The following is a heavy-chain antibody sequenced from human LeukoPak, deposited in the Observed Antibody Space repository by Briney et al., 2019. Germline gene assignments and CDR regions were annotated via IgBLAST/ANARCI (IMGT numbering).Heavy chain of an antibody. Sequence: SGTLSLTCTVSGGSISSGGYYWSWIGQHPGKGLEWIGYVYYSGSTYYNPSLKSRVTISVDTSKNQFSLKLSSVTAADTAVYYCARDNRRSGMDVWGKGTTITVSS. CDR3: ARDNRRSGMDV. V-gene: IGHV4-31*03. J-gene: IGHJ6*04. CDR2: VYYSGST. CDR1: GGSISSGGYY.